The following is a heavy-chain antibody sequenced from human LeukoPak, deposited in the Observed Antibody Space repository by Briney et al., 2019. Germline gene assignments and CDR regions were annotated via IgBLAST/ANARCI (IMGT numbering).Heavy chain of an antibody. V-gene: IGHV3-21*01. J-gene: IGHJ4*02. Sequence: PGGSLRLSCAASGFTFSSYSMNWVRQAPGKGLEWVSSISSSSSYIYYADSVKGRFTISRDNAKNSLYLRMSSLRAEDTAVYYCATNKYPGIAAAAKEDYWGQGTLVTVSS. CDR2: ISSSSSYI. CDR3: ATNKYPGIAAAAKEDY. D-gene: IGHD6-13*01. CDR1: GFTFSSYS.